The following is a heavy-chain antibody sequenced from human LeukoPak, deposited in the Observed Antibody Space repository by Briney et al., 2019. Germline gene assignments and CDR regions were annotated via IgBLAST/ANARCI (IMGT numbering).Heavy chain of an antibody. V-gene: IGHV4-39*01. D-gene: IGHD1-26*01. CDR3: AKHGELLSWFDP. Sequence: SETLSLTCTVSGGSISSSSYYWGWIRQPPGKGLEWIGSIYYSGSTYYNPSLKSRVTISVDTSKNHFSLKLRSVTAADTAVYYCAKHGELLSWFDPWGQGTQVTVSS. CDR1: GGSISSSSYY. CDR2: IYYSGST. J-gene: IGHJ5*02.